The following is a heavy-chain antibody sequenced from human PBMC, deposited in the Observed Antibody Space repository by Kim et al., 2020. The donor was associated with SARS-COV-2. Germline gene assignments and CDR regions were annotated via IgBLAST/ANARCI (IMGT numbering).Heavy chain of an antibody. D-gene: IGHD3-10*01. J-gene: IGHJ4*02. V-gene: IGHV5-51*01. CDR1: GYSFTSYW. CDR3: ARAGTSDYYGSGSRGDY. Sequence: GESLKISCKGSGYSFTSYWIGWVRQMPGKGLEWMGIIYPGDSDTRYSPSFQGQVTISADKSISTAYLQWSSLKASDTAMYYCARAGTSDYYGSGSRGDYWGQGTLVTVSS. CDR2: IYPGDSDT.